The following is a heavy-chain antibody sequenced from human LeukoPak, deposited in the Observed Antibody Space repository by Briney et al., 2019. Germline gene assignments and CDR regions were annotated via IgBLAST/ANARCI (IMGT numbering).Heavy chain of an antibody. V-gene: IGHV4-39*01. CDR2: ISYSGST. D-gene: IGHD1-20*01. CDR3: ARRITGTTSDSFDY. CDR1: GGSINSATYF. J-gene: IGHJ4*02. Sequence: SETLSLNCTVSGGSINSATYFWRWLRQPPGKGLEWVGSISYSGSTYYTPSLKSRVTISIDTSKNQFSLKLRSVIAADTAVYFCARRITGTTSDSFDYWGPGVLVTVSS.